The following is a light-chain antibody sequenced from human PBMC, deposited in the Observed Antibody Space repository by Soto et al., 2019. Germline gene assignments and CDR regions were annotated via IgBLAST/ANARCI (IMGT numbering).Light chain of an antibody. CDR2: GAF. CDR3: QQYNDWPLT. Sequence: EIVITQSPVTLSVSPGGRFTLSCRASQSVSSNLAWYQQKPGQAPSLLIYGAFTRATGIPARFSGTGSGTEFTLTISSLQSEDFALYYCQQYNDWPLTFGQGTKVDI. J-gene: IGKJ1*01. CDR1: QSVSSN. V-gene: IGKV3-15*01.